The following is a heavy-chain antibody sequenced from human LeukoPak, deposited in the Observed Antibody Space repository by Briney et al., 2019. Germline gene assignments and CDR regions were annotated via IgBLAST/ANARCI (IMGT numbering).Heavy chain of an antibody. J-gene: IGHJ5*02. V-gene: IGHV3-13*01. CDR3: ARAAAGTYRFAP. CDR1: GFTFSSYD. D-gene: IGHD6-13*01. CDR2: IGTAGDT. Sequence: GGSLRLSCAASGFTFSSYDMHWVRQVTGKGLEWVSGIGTAGDTYYPGSVKGRFTISRANAKISLYLQTNSLRAGDTAVYYCARAAAGTYRFAPWGQGNLVTVSS.